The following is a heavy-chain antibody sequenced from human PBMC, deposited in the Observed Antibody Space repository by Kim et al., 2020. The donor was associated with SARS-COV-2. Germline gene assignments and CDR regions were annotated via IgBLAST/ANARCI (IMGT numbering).Heavy chain of an antibody. J-gene: IGHJ4*02. CDR1: GFTFSSCG. Sequence: GGSLRLSCAASGFTFSSCGMHWVRQAPGKGLEWVAVIWYDGSNKYYADSVKGRFTISRDNSKNTLYLQMNSLRAEDTAVYYCAKAFYGSGSPLTHYWGQGTLVTVSS. CDR3: AKAFYGSGSPLTHY. CDR2: IWYDGSNK. V-gene: IGHV3-33*06. D-gene: IGHD3-10*01.